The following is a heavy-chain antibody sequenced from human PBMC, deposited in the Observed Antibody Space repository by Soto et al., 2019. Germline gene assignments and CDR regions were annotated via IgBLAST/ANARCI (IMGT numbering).Heavy chain of an antibody. CDR2: IYYSGST. J-gene: IGHJ4*02. V-gene: IGHV4-31*03. CDR3: ARGTAMAAPFDY. D-gene: IGHD5-18*01. CDR1: GGSISSGGYY. Sequence: QVQLQESGPGLVKPSQTLSLTCTVSGGSISSGGYYWSWIRQHPGKGLEWIGYIYYSGSTYYNPSLKGRVTISVDTSKNQFSLKLSSVTAADTAVYYCARGTAMAAPFDYWGQGTLVTVSS.